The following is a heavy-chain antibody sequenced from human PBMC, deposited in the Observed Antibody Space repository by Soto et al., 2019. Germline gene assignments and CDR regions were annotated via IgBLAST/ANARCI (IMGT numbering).Heavy chain of an antibody. CDR2: IIPLFGTA. J-gene: IGHJ5*02. CDR1: GGTFSSYA. CDR3: ARAWGYCSGGSCKESMGWFDP. Sequence: QVQLVQSGAEVKKPGSSVKVSCKASGGTFSSYAISWVRQAPGQGLEWMGGIIPLFGTANYAQQFQGRVTITADESTSTAYMELSSLRSEDTAVYYCARAWGYCSGGSCKESMGWFDPWGQGTLVTVSS. D-gene: IGHD2-15*01. V-gene: IGHV1-69*01.